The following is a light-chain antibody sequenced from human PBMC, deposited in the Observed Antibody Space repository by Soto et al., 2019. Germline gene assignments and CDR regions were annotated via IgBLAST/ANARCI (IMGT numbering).Light chain of an antibody. CDR2: GAS. V-gene: IGKV3-15*01. CDR3: QHKGT. Sequence: EIVMTQSPATLSVSPGERATLSCRASQSVSSNLAWYQQNPGQAPRLLIYGASPRATGIPARFSGSGSGTEFTLTISSLQSEDFAVYYCQHKGTFGQGTKVEIK. CDR1: QSVSSN. J-gene: IGKJ1*01.